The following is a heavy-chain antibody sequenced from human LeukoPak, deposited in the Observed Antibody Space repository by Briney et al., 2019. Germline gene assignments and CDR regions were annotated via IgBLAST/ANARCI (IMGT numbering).Heavy chain of an antibody. J-gene: IGHJ4*02. V-gene: IGHV1-69*13. CDR1: GGTFSSYA. D-gene: IGHD1-26*01. Sequence: SVKVSCKASGGTFSSYAISWVRQAPGQGLEWMGGIIPIFGTANYAQKFQGRVTITADESTSTAYMELSSLRSEDTAVYYCARYEGDTYYFDYWGQGTLVAVSS. CDR2: IIPIFGTA. CDR3: ARYEGDTYYFDY.